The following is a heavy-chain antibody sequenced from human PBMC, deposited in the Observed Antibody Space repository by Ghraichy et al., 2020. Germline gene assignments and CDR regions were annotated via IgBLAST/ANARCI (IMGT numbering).Heavy chain of an antibody. J-gene: IGHJ4*02. D-gene: IGHD2/OR15-2a*01. V-gene: IGHV3-23*01. CDR3: AKDAPRGLLSYFDS. CDR2: IIGSGDGT. CDR1: GFTFRNFA. Sequence: GGSLRLSCAASGFTFRNFAMGWVRQAPGKGLEWVSNIIGSGDGTYYADSVKGRFTISRDNSKDTLWLHMNNLRAEDTAVYYCAKDAPRGLLSYFDSWGQGALVTVSS.